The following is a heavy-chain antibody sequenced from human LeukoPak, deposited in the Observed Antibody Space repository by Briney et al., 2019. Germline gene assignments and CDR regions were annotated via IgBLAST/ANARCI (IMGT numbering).Heavy chain of an antibody. D-gene: IGHD1-1*01. CDR1: GFTFSSYG. CDR3: AKGNWRYFDY. CDR2: ISYDGSNK. J-gene: IGHJ4*02. V-gene: IGHV3-30*18. Sequence: QTGGSLRLSCAASGFTFSSYGMHWVRQAPGKGLEWVAVISYDGSNKYYADSVKGRFTISRDNSKNTLYLQMNSLGADDTAVYYCAKGNWRYFDYWGQGTLVTVSS.